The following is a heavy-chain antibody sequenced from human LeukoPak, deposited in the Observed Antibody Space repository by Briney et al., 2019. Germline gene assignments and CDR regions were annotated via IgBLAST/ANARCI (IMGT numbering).Heavy chain of an antibody. V-gene: IGHV4-4*07. CDR2: IYTSGST. CDR1: GGSISGYY. Sequence: PSETLSLTCTVSGGSISGYYWSWIRQPAGKGLEWIGRIYTSGSTNYNPSLKSRVTMSVDTSKNQFSLKLSSVTAADTAVYYCARGLVATINAYYYYYYMDVWGKGTTVTVSS. CDR3: ARGLVATINAYYYYYYMDV. J-gene: IGHJ6*03. D-gene: IGHD5-12*01.